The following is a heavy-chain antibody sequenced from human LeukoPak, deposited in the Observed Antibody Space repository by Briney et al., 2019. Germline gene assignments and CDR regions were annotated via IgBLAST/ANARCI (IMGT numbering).Heavy chain of an antibody. CDR2: IYPGDSDT. J-gene: IGHJ4*02. V-gene: IGHV5-51*01. CDR1: GYSFTGYW. D-gene: IGHD3-9*01. Sequence: GESLKISCKGSGYSFTGYWIGWVRQMPGKGLEWMGIIYPGDSDTRYSPSFQGQVTISADKSISTAYLQWSSLKASDTAMYYCARQTRYYDFLTGYYIDYFDYWGQGTLVTVSS. CDR3: ARQTRYYDFLTGYYIDYFDY.